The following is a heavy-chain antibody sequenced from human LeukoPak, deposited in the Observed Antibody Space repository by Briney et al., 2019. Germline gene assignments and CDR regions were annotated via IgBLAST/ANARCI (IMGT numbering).Heavy chain of an antibody. CDR2: INPNSGGT. Sequence: ASVKVSCKASGYTFTGYYMHWVRQAPGQGLEWMGWINPNSGGTNYAQKFQGRVTMTRDTSISTAYMELSRLRSDDTAVYYCARQEGGSSSWYSVHQSEYFQHWGQGTLVTVSS. J-gene: IGHJ1*01. V-gene: IGHV1-2*02. CDR3: ARQEGGSSSWYSVHQSEYFQH. D-gene: IGHD6-13*01. CDR1: GYTFTGYY.